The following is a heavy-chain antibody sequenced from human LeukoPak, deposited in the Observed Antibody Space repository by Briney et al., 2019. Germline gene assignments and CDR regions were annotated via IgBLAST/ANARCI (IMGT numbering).Heavy chain of an antibody. D-gene: IGHD3-10*01. CDR1: GGSFSGYY. J-gene: IGHJ4*02. Sequence: SETLSLTCAVYGGSFSGYYWSWIRQPPGKGLEWIGEINHSGSTNYNPSLKSRVTISVDTSKNQFSLKLSSVTAADTAVYYCAREGPMFDSGSYSKSLGYWGQGILVTVSS. CDR3: AREGPMFDSGSYSKSLGY. CDR2: INHSGST. V-gene: IGHV4-34*01.